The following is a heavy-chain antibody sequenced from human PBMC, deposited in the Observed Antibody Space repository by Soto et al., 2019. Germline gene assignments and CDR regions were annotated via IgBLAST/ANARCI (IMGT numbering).Heavy chain of an antibody. J-gene: IGHJ6*02. CDR1: GYSFTSYW. CDR3: ARSSSGFYYYYGMDV. V-gene: IGHV5-10-1*01. CDR2: IDPSDSYT. Sequence: PGESLKISCKGSGYSFTSYWIRWVRQMPGKGLEWMGRIDPSDSYTNYSPSFQGHVTISADKSISTAYLQWSSLKASDTAMYYCARSSSGFYYYYGMDVWGQGTTVTVSS. D-gene: IGHD6-6*01.